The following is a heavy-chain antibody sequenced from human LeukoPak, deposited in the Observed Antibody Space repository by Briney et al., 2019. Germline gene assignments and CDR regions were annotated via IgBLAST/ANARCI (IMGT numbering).Heavy chain of an antibody. CDR3: ARAKWELSAFDI. D-gene: IGHD1-26*01. V-gene: IGHV3-53*01. Sequence: GGSLRLSCAASGFTVSSNYMSWVRQAPGKGLEWVSVIYSGGSTYYADSVKGRLTISRDNSKNTLYLQMNSLRAEDTAVYYCARAKWELSAFDIWGQGTMVTVSS. J-gene: IGHJ3*02. CDR2: IYSGGST. CDR1: GFTVSSNY.